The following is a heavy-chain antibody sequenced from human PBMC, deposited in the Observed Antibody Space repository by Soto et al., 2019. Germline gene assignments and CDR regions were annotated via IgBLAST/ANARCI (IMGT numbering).Heavy chain of an antibody. D-gene: IGHD1-26*01. CDR1: GFTFSSYA. V-gene: IGHV3-30-3*01. J-gene: IGHJ4*02. CDR3: ARDRGRGGYYGYFDY. Sequence: QVQLVESGGGVVQPGRSLRLSCAASGFTFSSYAMHWVRQAPGKGLEWVAVISYDGSNKYYADSVKGRFTISRDNSKNTLYLQMNSLRAEDTAVYYCARDRGRGGYYGYFDYWGQGTLVTVSS. CDR2: ISYDGSNK.